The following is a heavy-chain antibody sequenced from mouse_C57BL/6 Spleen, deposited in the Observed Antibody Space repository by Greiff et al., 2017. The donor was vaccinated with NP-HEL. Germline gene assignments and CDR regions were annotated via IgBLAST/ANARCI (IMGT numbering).Heavy chain of an antibody. V-gene: IGHV1-55*01. Sequence: QVQLQQPGAELVKPGASVKMSCKASGYTFTSYWITWVKQRPGQGLEWIGDIYPGSGSTNYNEKFKSKATLTVDTSSSTAYMQLISLTSEDSAVYYCARWDGNYDWYVDVWGTGTTVTVSS. CDR1: GYTFTSYW. J-gene: IGHJ1*03. CDR3: ARWDGNYDWYVDV. CDR2: IYPGSGST. D-gene: IGHD2-1*01.